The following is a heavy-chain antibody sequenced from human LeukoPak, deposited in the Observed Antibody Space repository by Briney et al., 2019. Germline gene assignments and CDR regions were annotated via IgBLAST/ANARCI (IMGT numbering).Heavy chain of an antibody. CDR3: ARSHNGPQYGNFDF. Sequence: PSETLSLICTVSGDSLSSYLWSWIRQPPGKGLEWIGFVSDTGSASYNPSLKSRLTISVDTSKNQFSLKLNSVSPADTALYYCARSHNGPQYGNFDFWGQGSLVTVSS. J-gene: IGHJ4*02. V-gene: IGHV4-59*01. D-gene: IGHD2-8*01. CDR2: VSDTGSA. CDR1: GDSLSSYL.